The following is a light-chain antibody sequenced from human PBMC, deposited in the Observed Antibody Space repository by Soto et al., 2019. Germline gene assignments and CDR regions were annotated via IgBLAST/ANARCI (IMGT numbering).Light chain of an antibody. Sequence: SYELTQPPSVSVSPGQTASITCSGDKLGDKYACWYQQKPGQSPVLVIYQDSKRPSGIPERFSGSNSGNTATLTISGTQAXXXXXXXXXXXDXSTVVFGGGTKVTVL. CDR2: QDS. CDR1: KLGDKY. J-gene: IGLJ2*01. V-gene: IGLV3-1*01. CDR3: XXXDXSTVV.